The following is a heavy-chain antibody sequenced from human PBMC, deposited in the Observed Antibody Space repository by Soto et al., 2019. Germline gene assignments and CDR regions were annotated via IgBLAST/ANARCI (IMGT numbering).Heavy chain of an antibody. CDR2: ISAYNGNT. CDR3: ARGLTYGSGRKVTFDY. D-gene: IGHD3-10*01. CDR1: GYTFTSYG. V-gene: IGHV1-18*01. J-gene: IGHJ4*02. Sequence: GASVKVSCKASGYTFTSYGISWVRQAPGQGLEWMGWISAYNGNTNYAQKLQGRVTMTTDTSTSTAYMELRSLRSDDTAVYYCARGLTYGSGRKVTFDYWGQGTLVTVSS.